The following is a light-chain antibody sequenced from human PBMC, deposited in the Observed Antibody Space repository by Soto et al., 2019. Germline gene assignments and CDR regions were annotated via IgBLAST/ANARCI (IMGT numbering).Light chain of an antibody. V-gene: IGLV8-61*01. CDR1: SGSVSTTYY. J-gene: IGLJ2*01. CDR3: GLYLGTDFV. Sequence: QAVVTQEPSFSVSPGGTVTLTCALSSGSVSTTYYPTWYQQTPGQAPRTLIYRTNIRSSGVPDRFSDSILGNKAALTITGAQADDECDYYCGLYLGTDFVFGGGTKLTVL. CDR2: RTN.